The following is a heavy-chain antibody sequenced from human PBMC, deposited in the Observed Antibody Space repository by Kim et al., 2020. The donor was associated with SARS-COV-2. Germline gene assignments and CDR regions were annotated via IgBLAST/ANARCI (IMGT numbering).Heavy chain of an antibody. CDR2: ISGSGGST. V-gene: IGHV3-23*01. Sequence: GGSLRLSCAASGFTFSSYAMSWVRQAPGKGLEWVSAISGSGGSTYYADSVKGRFTISRDNSKNTLYLQMNSLRAEDTAVYYCAKGVKSRSSWYRLYYYGMDVWGQGTTVTVSS. D-gene: IGHD6-13*01. CDR3: AKGVKSRSSWYRLYYYGMDV. CDR1: GFTFSSYA. J-gene: IGHJ6*02.